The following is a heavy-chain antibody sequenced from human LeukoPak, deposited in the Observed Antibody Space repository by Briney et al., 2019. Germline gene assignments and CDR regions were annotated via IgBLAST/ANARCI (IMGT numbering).Heavy chain of an antibody. CDR1: NDSINSYY. Sequence: SETLSLTCTVSNDSINSYYWGWIRQPAGKGLEWIGRIYTSGTTNYNPSLKSRVSMSVDTSKNQFSLKLSSVTAADTAVYYCARGWDAANWYFDLWGRGTLVTVSS. V-gene: IGHV4-4*07. J-gene: IGHJ2*01. CDR2: IYTSGTT. CDR3: ARGWDAANWYFDL. D-gene: IGHD6-19*01.